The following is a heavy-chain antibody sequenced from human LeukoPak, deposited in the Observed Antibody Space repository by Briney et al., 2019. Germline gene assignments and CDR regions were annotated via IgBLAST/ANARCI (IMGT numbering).Heavy chain of an antibody. V-gene: IGHV4-59*01. Sequence: SETLSLTCTVSGGSISSYYWSWLRQPPGKGLEWVGYIYYSGSTNYNPSLKSRVTISVDTSKNQFSLKLSSVTAADTAVYYCARAQVVVAATGGDYYYYYMDVWGKGTTVTVSS. J-gene: IGHJ6*03. D-gene: IGHD2-15*01. CDR3: ARAQVVVAATGGDYYYYYMDV. CDR2: IYYSGST. CDR1: GGSISSYY.